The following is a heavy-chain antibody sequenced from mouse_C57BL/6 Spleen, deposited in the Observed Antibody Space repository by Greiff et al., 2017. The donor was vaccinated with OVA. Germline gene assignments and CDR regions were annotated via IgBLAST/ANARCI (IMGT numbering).Heavy chain of an antibody. CDR3: EREGSSPPRFAY. D-gene: IGHD1-1*01. J-gene: IGHJ3*01. CDR1: GYSITSGYY. V-gene: IGHV3-6*01. CDR2: ISYDGSN. Sequence: VQLKESGPGLVKPSQSLSLTCSVTGYSITSGYYWNWIRQFPGNKREWMGYISYDGSNNYNPSLKKRISITRDTSKNQLFLKLNSVTTEDTATYYGEREGSSPPRFAYWGQGTLVTVSA.